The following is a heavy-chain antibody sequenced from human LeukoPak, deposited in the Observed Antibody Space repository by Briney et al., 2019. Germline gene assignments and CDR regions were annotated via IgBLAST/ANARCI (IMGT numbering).Heavy chain of an antibody. V-gene: IGHV1-69*13. CDR3: VTAAAGLYYFDY. Sequence: ASVKVSCKASRGTFSSYAISWVRQAPGQGLEWMGGIIPIFGTANYAQKFQGRVTITADESTSTAYMELSSLRSEDTAVYYCVTAAAGLYYFDYWGQGTLVTVSS. J-gene: IGHJ4*02. CDR1: RGTFSSYA. CDR2: IIPIFGTA. D-gene: IGHD6-13*01.